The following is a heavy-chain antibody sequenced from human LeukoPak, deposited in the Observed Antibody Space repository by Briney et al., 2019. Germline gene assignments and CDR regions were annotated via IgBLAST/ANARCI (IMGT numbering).Heavy chain of an antibody. J-gene: IGHJ4*02. Sequence: GGSLRLSCAASGFTFSSYNMNWVRQAPGKGLEWVSYISSSSSTIYYADSVKGRFTISRDNAKNSLYLQMNSLRTEDTAVYYCARQKDIVVVVAATFDYWGQGTLVTVSS. V-gene: IGHV3-48*01. CDR2: ISSSSSTI. D-gene: IGHD2-15*01. CDR3: ARQKDIVVVVAATFDY. CDR1: GFTFSSYN.